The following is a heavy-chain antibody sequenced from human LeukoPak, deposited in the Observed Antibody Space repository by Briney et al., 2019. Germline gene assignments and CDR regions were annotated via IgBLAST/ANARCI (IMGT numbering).Heavy chain of an antibody. J-gene: IGHJ5*02. D-gene: IGHD2-2*01. CDR1: GYTFTSDG. CDR3: ARDSVVPAVNYNWFDP. V-gene: IGHV1-18*01. CDR2: ISAYNGNT. Sequence: ASVKVSCKASGYTFTSDGISWVRQAPGQGLEWMGWISAYNGNTNYAQKLQGRVTMTTDTSTSTAYMDLRSLRSDDTAVYYCARDSVVPAVNYNWFDPWGQGTLVTVSS.